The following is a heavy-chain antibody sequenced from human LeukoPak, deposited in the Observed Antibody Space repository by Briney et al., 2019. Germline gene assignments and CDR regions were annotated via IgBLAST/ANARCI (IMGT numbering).Heavy chain of an antibody. CDR1: GGTFSSYA. Sequence: GASVKVSCKASGGTFSSYAISWVRQAPGQGLEWMGGIIPIFGTANYAQKFQGRVTITADKSTSTAYMELSRLRSDDAAVYYCARRFYYAMDVWGQGTTVTVSS. CDR3: ARRFYYAMDV. V-gene: IGHV1-69*06. J-gene: IGHJ6*02. CDR2: IIPIFGTA. D-gene: IGHD3-16*01.